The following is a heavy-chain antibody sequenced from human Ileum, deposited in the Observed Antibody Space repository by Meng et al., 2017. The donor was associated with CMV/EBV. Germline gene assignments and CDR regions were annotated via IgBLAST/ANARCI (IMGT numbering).Heavy chain of an antibody. Sequence: QLLGPGARVVPPWGSLSLSCAASGFTFSCFGMHWCRLLPCIGLVWLTFIGYYGSYQYYSVSLKIRFTITRVNSKNILFLQMPSLRADDTTVYYCAKGHGNSFDSWGQGTLVTVSS. CDR1: GFTFSCFG. CDR2: IGYYGSYQ. J-gene: IGHJ4*02. D-gene: IGHD4-23*01. V-gene: IGHV3-30*02. CDR3: AKGHGNSFDS.